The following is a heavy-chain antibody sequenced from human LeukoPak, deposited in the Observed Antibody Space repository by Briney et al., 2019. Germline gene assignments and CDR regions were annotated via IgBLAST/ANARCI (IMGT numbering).Heavy chain of an antibody. Sequence: GASVKVSCKASGYTFTSYAMHWVRQAPGQRLEWMGWINAGNGNTKYSQKFQGRVTITRDTSASTVYMELSSLRSEDTAVYYCARDTKRGTYCSGGSCYSTPSTPNWFDPWGQGTLVTVSS. V-gene: IGHV1-3*01. D-gene: IGHD2-15*01. J-gene: IGHJ5*02. CDR3: ARDTKRGTYCSGGSCYSTPSTPNWFDP. CDR2: INAGNGNT. CDR1: GYTFTSYA.